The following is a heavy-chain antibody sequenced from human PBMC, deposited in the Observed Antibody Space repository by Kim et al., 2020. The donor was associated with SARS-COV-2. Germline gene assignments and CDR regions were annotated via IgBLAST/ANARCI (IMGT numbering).Heavy chain of an antibody. CDR1: GFTFSSYG. D-gene: IGHD2-15*01. J-gene: IGHJ4*01. CDR2: ISYDGSNK. CDR3: AKDRGAVVVAGLVAY. Sequence: GGSLRLSCAASGFTFSSYGMHWVRQAPGKGLEWVAVISYDGSNKYYADSVKGRFTISRDNSKNTLYLQMNSLRAEDTAVYYCAKDRGAVVVAGLVAYWG. V-gene: IGHV3-30*18.